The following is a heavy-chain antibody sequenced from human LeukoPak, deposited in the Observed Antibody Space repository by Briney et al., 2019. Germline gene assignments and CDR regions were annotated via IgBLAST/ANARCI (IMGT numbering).Heavy chain of an antibody. Sequence: SETLSLTCTVSGGSISSYYWSWIRQPPGKGLEWIGYIYYSGSTNYNPSLKSRVTISVDTSKNQFSLKLSSVTAADTAVYYCARRELGIQNYFDYWGQGTLVTVSS. J-gene: IGHJ4*02. CDR2: IYYSGST. V-gene: IGHV4-59*01. CDR3: ARRELGIQNYFDY. CDR1: GGSISSYY. D-gene: IGHD7-27*01.